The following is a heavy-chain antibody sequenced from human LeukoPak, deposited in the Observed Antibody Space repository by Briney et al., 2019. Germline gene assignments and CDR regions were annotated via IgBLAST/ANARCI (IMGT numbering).Heavy chain of an antibody. CDR2: MNPNRGNT. D-gene: IGHD2-15*01. Sequence: ASVKVSCKASGYTFTSYDINWVRQATGQGLEWVGWMNPNRGNTGYAQKFQGRVTMTRNTSISTAYMELSSLRSEDTAVYYCARILKCKSGGSCSYYFDYWGQGTLVTVSS. J-gene: IGHJ4*02. V-gene: IGHV1-8*01. CDR1: GYTFTSYD. CDR3: ARILKCKSGGSCSYYFDY.